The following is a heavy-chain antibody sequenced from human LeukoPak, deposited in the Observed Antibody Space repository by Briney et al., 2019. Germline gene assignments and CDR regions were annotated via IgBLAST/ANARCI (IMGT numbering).Heavy chain of an antibody. CDR2: IKQDKSEK. J-gene: IGHJ4*02. CDR1: GFTFSSYW. Sequence: GGSLRLSRAASGFTFSSYWMSWVRQAPGKGLEWVANIKQDKSEKYYVASLKGRFTISRDNAKNSLYLQINSLRAEDTAVYYCANYCSGGSCYHGSFDYWGQGTLVTVSS. D-gene: IGHD2-15*01. V-gene: IGHV3-7*01. CDR3: ANYCSGGSCYHGSFDY.